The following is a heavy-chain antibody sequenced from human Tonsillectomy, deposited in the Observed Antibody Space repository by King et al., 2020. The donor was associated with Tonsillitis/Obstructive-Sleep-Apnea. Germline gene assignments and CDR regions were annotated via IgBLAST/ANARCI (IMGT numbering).Heavy chain of an antibody. J-gene: IGHJ6*02. D-gene: IGHD6-13*01. CDR1: GDSFINYW. CDR2: IDPSDSYT. V-gene: IGHV5-10-1*03. Sequence: VQPVQSGAEVKKPGESLRISCKGSGDSFINYWITWVRQMPGKGLEWMGNIDPSDSYTKYSPSSQGHVTISVDKSISTAYLQWSSLKASDTAMYYCGGGMAASGTLYYYYGMDVWGQGTTVTVSS. CDR3: GGGMAASGTLYYYYGMDV.